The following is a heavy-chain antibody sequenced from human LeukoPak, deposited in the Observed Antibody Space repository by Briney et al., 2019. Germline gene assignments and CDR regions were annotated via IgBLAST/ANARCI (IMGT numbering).Heavy chain of an antibody. D-gene: IGHD6-13*01. J-gene: IGHJ3*02. CDR1: GFTFSSYS. CDR3: ARERHSYSSSWRLDAFDI. CDR2: ISSSGSTI. V-gene: IGHV3-48*04. Sequence: GGSLRLSCAASGFTFSSYSMNWVRQAPGKGLEWVSYISSSGSTIYYADSVKGRFTISRDNAKNSLYLQMNSLRAEDTAVYYCARERHSYSSSWRLDAFDIWGQGTMVTVSS.